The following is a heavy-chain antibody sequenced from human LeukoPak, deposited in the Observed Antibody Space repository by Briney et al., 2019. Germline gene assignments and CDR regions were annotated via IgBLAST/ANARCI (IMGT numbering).Heavy chain of an antibody. V-gene: IGHV4-34*01. D-gene: IGHD6-19*01. CDR3: ARSTQGAVAGKFDY. Sequence: PSETLSLTCAVYGGSFSGYYWSWIRQPPGKGLEWIGEVNHSGSTNYNPSLKSRVTISVDMSKNQFSLKLSSVTAADTAVYYCARSTQGAVAGKFDYWGQGTLVTVSS. CDR1: GGSFSGYY. CDR2: VNHSGST. J-gene: IGHJ4*02.